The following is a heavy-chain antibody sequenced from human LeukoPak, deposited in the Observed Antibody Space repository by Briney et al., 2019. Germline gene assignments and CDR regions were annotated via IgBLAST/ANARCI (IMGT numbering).Heavy chain of an antibody. V-gene: IGHV4-61*01. Sequence: SETLSLTCTVSGGSVSSGSYYWSWIRQPPAKGLEWIGYIYYSGSTNYNPSLKSRVTISVDTSKNQFSLKLSSVTAADTAVYYCASDYGDYVFDYWGQGTLVTVSS. J-gene: IGHJ4*02. CDR2: IYYSGST. D-gene: IGHD4-17*01. CDR1: GGSVSSGSYY. CDR3: ASDYGDYVFDY.